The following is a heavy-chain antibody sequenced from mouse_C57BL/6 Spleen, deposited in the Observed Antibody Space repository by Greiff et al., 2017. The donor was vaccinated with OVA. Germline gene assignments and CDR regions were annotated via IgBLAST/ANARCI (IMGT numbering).Heavy chain of an antibody. CDR3: ARYDGYYVSFAY. Sequence: EVKVVESGGGLVKPGGSLKLSCAASGFTFSDYGMHWVRQAPEKGLEWVAYISSGSSTIYYADTVKGRFTISRDNAKNTLFLQMTSLRSEDTAMYYCARYDGYYVSFAYWGQGTLVTVSA. V-gene: IGHV5-17*01. CDR1: GFTFSDYG. J-gene: IGHJ3*01. CDR2: ISSGSSTI. D-gene: IGHD2-3*01.